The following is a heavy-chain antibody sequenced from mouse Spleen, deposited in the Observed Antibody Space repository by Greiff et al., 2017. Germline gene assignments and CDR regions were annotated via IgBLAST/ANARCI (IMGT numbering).Heavy chain of an antibody. CDR3: AKIRNYEGNYAMDY. CDR2: IWRGGST. Sequence: VKLMESGPGLVQPSQSLSITCTVSGFSLTSYGVHWVRQSPGKGLEWLGVIWRGGSTDYNAAFMSRLSITKDNSKSQVFFKMNSLQADDTAIYYCAKIRNYEGNYAMDYWGQGTSVTVSS. D-gene: IGHD2-1*01. V-gene: IGHV2-5*01. CDR1: GFSLTSYG. J-gene: IGHJ4*01.